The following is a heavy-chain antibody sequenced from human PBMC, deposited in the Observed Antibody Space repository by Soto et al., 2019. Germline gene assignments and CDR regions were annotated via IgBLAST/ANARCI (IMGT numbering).Heavy chain of an antibody. CDR3: ARNAQDYVNWFDP. V-gene: IGHV1-18*01. D-gene: IGHD4-17*01. CDR2: ISAYNGNT. Sequence: ASLKVSCKASGYTFTSYGISWVRQAPGQGLEWMGWISAYNGNTNYAQKLQGRVTMTTDTSTSTAYMELRSLRSDDTAVYYCARNAQDYVNWFDPWGQGTLVPVSS. CDR1: GYTFTSYG. J-gene: IGHJ5*02.